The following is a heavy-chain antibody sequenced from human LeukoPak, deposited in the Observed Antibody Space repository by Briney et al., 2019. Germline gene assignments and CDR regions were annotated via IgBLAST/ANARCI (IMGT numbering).Heavy chain of an antibody. CDR3: AGDLLGLHDF. J-gene: IGHJ4*02. Sequence: GGSLRLSCAAFGFTFSSYAMHWVRQAPGEGLEWVVVISYDGSNKYYADSVKGRFTISRDNSKNTLFLQMTSLRAEDTAVYYCAGDLLGLHDFWGQGTLVTVSS. CDR2: ISYDGSNK. CDR1: GFTFSSYA. V-gene: IGHV3-30-3*01. D-gene: IGHD7-27*01.